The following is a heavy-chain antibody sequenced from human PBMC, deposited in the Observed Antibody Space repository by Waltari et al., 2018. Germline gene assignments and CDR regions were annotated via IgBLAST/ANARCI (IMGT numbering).Heavy chain of an antibody. Sequence: VQLVESGGGVVQPGRSLRLPWAASRFTFSHSSIPWGRQAPGKGLEWVAIISYDGSSEDYTDSVKGRFTISRDNSRNTLYRQMNSLRAEDTAVYYCAKSDGGIKRWLQSDFDYWGQGTLVTVSS. CDR3: AKSDGGIKRWLQSDFDY. J-gene: IGHJ4*02. D-gene: IGHD3-16*01. CDR1: RFTFSHSS. V-gene: IGHV3-30*18. CDR2: ISYDGSSE.